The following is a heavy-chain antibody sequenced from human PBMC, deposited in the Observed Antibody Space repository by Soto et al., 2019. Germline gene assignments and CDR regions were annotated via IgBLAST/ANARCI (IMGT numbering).Heavy chain of an antibody. CDR2: ISYDGSNK. V-gene: IGHV3-30-3*01. J-gene: IGHJ4*02. CDR3: ARDLGMDTAMEGGY. D-gene: IGHD5-18*01. CDR1: GFTFSSYA. Sequence: QVQLVESGGGVVQPGRSLRLSCAASGFTFSSYAMHWVRQAPGKGLEWVAVISYDGSNKYYADSVKGRFTISRDNSKNTLYLQMHSLRAEATAVYYCARDLGMDTAMEGGYWGQGTLVTVSS.